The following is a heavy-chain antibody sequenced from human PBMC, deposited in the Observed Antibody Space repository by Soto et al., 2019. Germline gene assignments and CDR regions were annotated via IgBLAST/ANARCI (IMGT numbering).Heavy chain of an antibody. J-gene: IGHJ4*02. CDR3: AKDPLAGGNYYYFYLEY. D-gene: IGHD2-21*02. CDR2: ISGSGRRT. CDR1: GFRFDKYA. Sequence: GGSLRLSCTVSGFRFDKYAMTWVRQAPGKAPEWISSISGSGRRTYYADSVKGRFTISRDNSRDTLYLQSTSLRVDDTAVSFCAKDPLAGGNYYYFYLEYGGQGTLVTVSS. V-gene: IGHV3-23*01.